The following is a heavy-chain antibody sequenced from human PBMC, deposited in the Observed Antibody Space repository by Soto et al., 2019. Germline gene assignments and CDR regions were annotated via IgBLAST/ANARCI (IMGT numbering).Heavy chain of an antibody. CDR2: IHYRGVI. CDR1: GGSVSDYY. D-gene: IGHD4-17*01. V-gene: IGHV4-59*02. CDR3: ARDPAGEYGQ. J-gene: IGHJ4*02. Sequence: PSETLSLTCNVSGGSVSDYYWSWIRQAPGKGLEWIGYIHYRGVINYNPSLKSRVTMSVDPSKNQFSLNLRSVTTADTAVYFCARDPAGEYGQWGQGSLVTVS.